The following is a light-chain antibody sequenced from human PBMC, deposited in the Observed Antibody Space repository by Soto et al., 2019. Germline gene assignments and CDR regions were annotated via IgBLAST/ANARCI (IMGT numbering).Light chain of an antibody. V-gene: IGKV1-5*01. CDR1: QSISRS. Sequence: DIQMTQSPSTLSASVGDRVTITCRASQSISRSLAWYQQKPGKAPSLLIYEASSLEGGVPSRFSGSGFGTEFTLTSTNLQPDDFATYYCQQYSDFSIIFGPGTTVDFK. CDR2: EAS. J-gene: IGKJ3*01. CDR3: QQYSDFSII.